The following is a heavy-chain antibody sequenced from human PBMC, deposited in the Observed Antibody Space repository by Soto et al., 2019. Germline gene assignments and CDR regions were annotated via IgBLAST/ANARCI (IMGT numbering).Heavy chain of an antibody. Sequence: QVQLVQSGAEVKKPGSSVRVSCKTSGDSFSKYTVNWVRQAPRQGLGWMGGFIPRFGTTNFAPTLQGRVTSTADQSMNTVYMELSSLRSEDTALYDGARGRGLYNSGRSQLDSWGQGTLVTVSS. CDR3: ARGRGLYNSGRSQLDS. J-gene: IGHJ4*02. V-gene: IGHV1-69*01. CDR2: FIPRFGTT. CDR1: GDSFSKYT. D-gene: IGHD1-1*01.